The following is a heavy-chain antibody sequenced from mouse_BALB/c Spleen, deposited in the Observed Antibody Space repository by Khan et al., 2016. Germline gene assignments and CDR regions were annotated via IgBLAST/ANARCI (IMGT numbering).Heavy chain of an antibody. V-gene: IGHV9-3*02. J-gene: IGHJ2*01. CDR1: GYTFTKYG. CDR3: ASDYGDGLYFDY. CDR2: INTNTGEP. D-gene: IGHD1-1*01. Sequence: QIQLVQSGPELKKPGETVKISCKASGYTFTKYGVNWVKQAPGKDLKWMGWINTNTGEPTYAEEFKGRFTFSSDSSASTASLQINNLKTEDTATYSCASDYGDGLYFDYCGQGTTLTVSS.